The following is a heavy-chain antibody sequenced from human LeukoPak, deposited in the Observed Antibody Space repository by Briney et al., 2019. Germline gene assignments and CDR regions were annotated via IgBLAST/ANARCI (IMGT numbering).Heavy chain of an antibody. CDR2: IYYSGNT. CDR1: GDSISSYY. Sequence: KPSETLSLTCTVSGDSISSYYWTWIRQPPGKGLEWMGYIYYSGNTNYNPALKSRVTISLDTSKNQFSLKLTSVTAADTAMYYCARREAKTPNYFDYWGQGALVTVSS. J-gene: IGHJ4*02. V-gene: IGHV4-59*08. CDR3: ARREAKTPNYFDY.